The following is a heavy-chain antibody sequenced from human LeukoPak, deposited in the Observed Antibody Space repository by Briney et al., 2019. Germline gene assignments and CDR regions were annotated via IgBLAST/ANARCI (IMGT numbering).Heavy chain of an antibody. V-gene: IGHV1-46*01. J-gene: IGHJ4*02. CDR3: ARGNGSSLVPLDY. Sequence: ASVTVSCKASGNTFSSYYIHWVRQDPGQGLEWMGIINPNGGGTTYAQKFQGRVAMTRDTSTNTVYMELSSLRSEDTAVYYCARGNGSSLVPLDYWGQGTLVSVSS. CDR1: GNTFSSYY. CDR2: INPNGGGT. D-gene: IGHD6-13*01.